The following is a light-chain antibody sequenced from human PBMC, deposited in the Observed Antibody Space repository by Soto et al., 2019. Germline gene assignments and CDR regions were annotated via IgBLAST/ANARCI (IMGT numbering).Light chain of an antibody. CDR3: QVWDSGSDWV. CDR2: EDT. Sequence: SYELTQPPSVSVAPGQTATITCGGNNIGNKNVHWYQQKAGQAPVLVVYEDTDRPSGIPERFSGSNSGNTATLTITRVEAGDEADYYCQVWDSGSDWVFGGGTKLTVL. CDR1: NIGNKN. V-gene: IGLV3-21*02. J-gene: IGLJ3*02.